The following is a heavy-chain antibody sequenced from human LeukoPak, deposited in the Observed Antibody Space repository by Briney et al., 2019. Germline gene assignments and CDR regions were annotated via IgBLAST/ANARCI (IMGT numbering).Heavy chain of an antibody. CDR2: ISTSGITT. D-gene: IGHD3-10*01. Sequence: GGSLRLSCAASGFTFSNYAMNWVRQAPGKGLEWVSTISTSGITTYYADSVNGRFTISRDNSKNILYLQMDSLRAEDTAIYFCAKDYGSGTYYAPSSSDYWGRGTLVTVSS. V-gene: IGHV3-23*01. CDR3: AKDYGSGTYYAPSSSDY. J-gene: IGHJ4*02. CDR1: GFTFSNYA.